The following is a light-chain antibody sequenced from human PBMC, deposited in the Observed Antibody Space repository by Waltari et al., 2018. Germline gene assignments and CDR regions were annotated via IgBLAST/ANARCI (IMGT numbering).Light chain of an antibody. CDR3: AAWDDSLNGQV. J-gene: IGLJ1*01. V-gene: IGLV1-36*01. CDR1: CSNIGNNV. Sequence: QSVLTQPPSVSGAPRERVTISCSGSCSNIGNNVVNWYQQLPGKAPKLLIYYDDLVPSGVSDRFSGSKSGTSASLAITGLQSDDEADYYCAAWDDSLNGQVFGTGTKVTVL. CDR2: YDD.